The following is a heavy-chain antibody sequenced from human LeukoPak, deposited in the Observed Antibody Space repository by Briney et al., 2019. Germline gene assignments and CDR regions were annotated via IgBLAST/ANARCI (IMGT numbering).Heavy chain of an antibody. Sequence: ASVKVSCKASGYTFTSYYIHWVRQAPGQGLQWMGIINPSSGSTNYAQKFQGRVTMTRDTSTSTVYMHLSSLTSEDTAVYYCARGPYCSGGSCYSDYWGQGTLVSVSS. D-gene: IGHD2-15*01. CDR1: GYTFTSYY. J-gene: IGHJ4*02. CDR2: INPSSGST. V-gene: IGHV1-46*01. CDR3: ARGPYCSGGSCYSDY.